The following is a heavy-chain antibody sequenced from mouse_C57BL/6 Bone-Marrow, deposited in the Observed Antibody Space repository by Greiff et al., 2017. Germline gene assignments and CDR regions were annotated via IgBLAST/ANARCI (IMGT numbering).Heavy chain of an antibody. CDR3: ARADLLRAWFAY. CDR1: GYTFTSYG. J-gene: IGHJ3*01. Sequence: QVQLQQSGAELARPGASVKLSCKASGYTFTSYGISWVKQRTGQGLEWIGEIYPRSGNTYYNEKFKGKATLTADKSSSTAYMELRSLTSEDSAVYFCARADLLRAWFAYWGQGTLVTVSA. V-gene: IGHV1-81*01. CDR2: IYPRSGNT. D-gene: IGHD2-1*01.